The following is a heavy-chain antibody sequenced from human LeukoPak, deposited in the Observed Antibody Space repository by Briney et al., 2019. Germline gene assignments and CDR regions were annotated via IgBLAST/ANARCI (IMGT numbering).Heavy chain of an antibody. CDR2: IYYSGST. D-gene: IGHD3-16*01. CDR1: GGSISSYY. V-gene: IGHV4-59*01. J-gene: IGHJ4*02. CDR3: ARLGAVTSRAFDY. Sequence: PSETLSLTCTVSGGSISSYYWSWIRQPPGKGLEWIGYIYYSGSTNYNPSLKSRVTISVDTSKNQFSLKLSSVTAADTAVYYCARLGAVTSRAFDYWGQGTLVTVSS.